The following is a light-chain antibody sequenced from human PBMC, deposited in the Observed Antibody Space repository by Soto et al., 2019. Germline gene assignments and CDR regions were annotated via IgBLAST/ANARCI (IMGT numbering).Light chain of an antibody. CDR2: WAS. J-gene: IGKJ2*01. CDR1: QSVLYSSNNKNY. V-gene: IGKV4-1*01. Sequence: DIVMTQSPDSLAVSLGEGATINCKSSQSVLYSSNNKNYLAWYQQKPGQPPKLIIYWASTRESGVPDRFSGSGSGTEFTLTISSLQAADVALYYCQQYYSTPYTFGQGTKLEIK. CDR3: QQYYSTPYT.